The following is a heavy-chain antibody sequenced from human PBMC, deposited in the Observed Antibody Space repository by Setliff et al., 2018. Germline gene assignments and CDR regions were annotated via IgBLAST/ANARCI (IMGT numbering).Heavy chain of an antibody. CDR3: ARGPVDFVVVPAAAVFDF. Sequence: ASVKVSCKASGYTFTTYGITWVRQAPGQGLECMGWISAYNSRTNNAQHLQGRVTVTTDTSTSTAYMELTSLRSDDTAVYYCARGPVDFVVVPAAAVFDFWGQGTLVTVSS. V-gene: IGHV1-18*01. CDR1: GYTFTTYG. J-gene: IGHJ4*02. D-gene: IGHD2-2*03. CDR2: ISAYNSRT.